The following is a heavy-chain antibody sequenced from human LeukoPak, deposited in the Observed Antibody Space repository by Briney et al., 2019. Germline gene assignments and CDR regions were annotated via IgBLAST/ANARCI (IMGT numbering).Heavy chain of an antibody. D-gene: IGHD3-22*01. Sequence: PAETLCLTCTVSGVSITSSTDYWGWIRQPPGKELEWIGSILYSGNTYYNPSLRSRLTMSIDTSKHQFSLRLSSVTAADTATYFCARHYDDSSGYRRDYYSDSWGQGTLVTVSS. J-gene: IGHJ4*02. V-gene: IGHV4-39*01. CDR2: ILYSGNT. CDR1: GVSITSSTDY. CDR3: ARHYDDSSGYRRDYYSDS.